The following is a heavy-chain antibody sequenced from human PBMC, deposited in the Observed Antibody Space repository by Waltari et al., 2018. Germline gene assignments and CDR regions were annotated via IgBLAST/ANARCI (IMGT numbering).Heavy chain of an antibody. CDR3: ATSAVEMAIRHFDY. V-gene: IGHV1-69-2*01. J-gene: IGHJ4*02. Sequence: EVQLVQSRAEVKKPGATVKISCKASGYTFTDYYMHWVQQAPGKGLEWMGRVDPEDGETIYAEKFQGRVTITADTSTDTAYMELSSLRSEDTAVYYCATSAVEMAIRHFDYWGQGTLVTVSS. D-gene: IGHD2-21*01. CDR1: GYTFTDYY. CDR2: VDPEDGET.